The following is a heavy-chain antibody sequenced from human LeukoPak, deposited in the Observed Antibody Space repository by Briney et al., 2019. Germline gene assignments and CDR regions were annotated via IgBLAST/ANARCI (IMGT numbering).Heavy chain of an antibody. V-gene: IGHV3-21*01. J-gene: IGHJ4*02. CDR1: GFTFSDYS. CDR3: ARSLGIAVAGRGIDY. CDR2: ISTSSYYI. Sequence: PGGSLRLSCAASGFTFSDYSMNWVRQAPGKGLEWVSSISTSSYYIYYADSVKGRFTISRDNAKNSLYLQMNSLRAEDTAVYYCARSLGIAVAGRGIDYWGQGTLVTVSS. D-gene: IGHD6-19*01.